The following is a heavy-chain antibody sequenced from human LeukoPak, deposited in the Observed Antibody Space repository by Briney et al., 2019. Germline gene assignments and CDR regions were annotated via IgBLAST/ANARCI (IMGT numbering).Heavy chain of an antibody. Sequence: PSETLSLTCTVSGGSISSYYWSWIRQPPGKGLEWIGYIYYSGSTNYNPSLKSRVTISVDTSKNQFSLKLSSVTAADTAVYYCARMRRRDGYNFDYWGQGTMVTVSS. V-gene: IGHV4-59*12. CDR1: GGSISSYY. J-gene: IGHJ3*01. CDR2: IYYSGST. D-gene: IGHD5-24*01. CDR3: ARMRRRDGYNFDY.